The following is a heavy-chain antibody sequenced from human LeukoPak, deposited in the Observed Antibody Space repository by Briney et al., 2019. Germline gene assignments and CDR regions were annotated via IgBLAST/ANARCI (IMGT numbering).Heavy chain of an antibody. D-gene: IGHD6-19*01. J-gene: IGHJ4*02. Sequence: GESLKISCKGSGYTFTTYWIGWVRQMPGKGLEWMGIIYPGDSDTRYSPPFQGQVTISADKSISTAYLQWSSLKASDTAIYYCARQPIYSSVRKYFGSWGQGTLVTVSS. V-gene: IGHV5-51*01. CDR2: IYPGDSDT. CDR1: GYTFTTYW. CDR3: ARQPIYSSVRKYFGS.